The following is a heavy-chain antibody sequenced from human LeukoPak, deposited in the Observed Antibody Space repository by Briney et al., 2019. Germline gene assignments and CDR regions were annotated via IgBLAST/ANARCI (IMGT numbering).Heavy chain of an antibody. CDR2: INHSGST. V-gene: IGHV4-34*01. CDR3: ARNLYHMIPPSY. CDR1: GGSFSGYY. D-gene: IGHD1-14*01. Sequence: PSETLSLTCAVYGGSFSGYYWSWICQPPGKGLEWIGEINHSGSTNYNPSLKSRVTISVDTSKNQFSLKLSSVTAADTAVYYCARNLYHMIPPSYWGQGTLVPVSS. J-gene: IGHJ4*02.